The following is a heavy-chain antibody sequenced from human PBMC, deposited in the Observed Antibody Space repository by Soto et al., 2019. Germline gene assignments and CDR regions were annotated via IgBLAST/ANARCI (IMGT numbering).Heavy chain of an antibody. V-gene: IGHV3-30-3*01. CDR2: ISYDGSNK. D-gene: IGHD6-19*01. CDR3: ARDHSSGWFDY. J-gene: IGHJ4*02. CDR1: GFTFSSYA. Sequence: QVQLVESGGGVVQPGRSLRLSCAASGFTFSSYAMHWVRQAPGKGLEWVAVISYDGSNKYYADSVKGRFTISRDNSKNTLYLQMNSLRAEDTAVYYCARDHSSGWFDYWGQGTLATVSS.